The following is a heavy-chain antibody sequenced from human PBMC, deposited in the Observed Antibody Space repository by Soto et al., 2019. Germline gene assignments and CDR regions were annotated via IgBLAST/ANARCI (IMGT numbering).Heavy chain of an antibody. V-gene: IGHV2-5*02. D-gene: IGHD3-3*01. J-gene: IGHJ4*02. CDR1: GFSLTTSGVG. Sequence: QITLNESGPTVVRPTETLTLTCRFSGFSLTTSGVGVGWIRQSPGKAPEWLALIYWDDDKRYRASLKSRLTITKDTSKNQVVLTVSDLDPTDTATYYCAHRVLRTVFGLVTTTAIYFDFWGQGTPVAGSS. CDR2: IYWDDDK. CDR3: AHRVLRTVFGLVTTTAIYFDF.